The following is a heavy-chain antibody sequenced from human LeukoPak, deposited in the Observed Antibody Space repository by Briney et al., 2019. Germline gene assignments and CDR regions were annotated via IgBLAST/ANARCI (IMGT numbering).Heavy chain of an antibody. D-gene: IGHD3-22*01. V-gene: IGHV3-23*01. J-gene: IGHJ4*02. CDR1: GFIFSSYA. CDR2: ITYSGDYT. CDR3: AKDGLYYDGSAHIYYFDY. Sequence: PGGSLRLSCAASGFIFSSYAMTWVRQAPGKGLEWVSSITYSGDYTYYADSVKGRFTISRDNSKNTLYLQMNSLRAEDTGLYYCAKDGLYYDGSAHIYYFDYWGQGTLVAVSS.